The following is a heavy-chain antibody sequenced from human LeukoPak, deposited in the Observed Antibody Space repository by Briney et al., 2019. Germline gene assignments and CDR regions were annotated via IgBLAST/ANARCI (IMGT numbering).Heavy chain of an antibody. V-gene: IGHV3-21*01. J-gene: IGHJ4*02. CDR1: GFTLSSYS. D-gene: IGHD3-3*01. CDR2: ISSSSSYI. CDR3: ARDLGLRFLEWLTDY. Sequence: GSLRLSCAASGFTLSSYSMNWVRQAPGKGLEWVSSISSSSSYIYYADSVKGRFTISRDNAKNSLYLQMNSLRAEDTAVYYCARDLGLRFLEWLTDYWGQGTLVTVSS.